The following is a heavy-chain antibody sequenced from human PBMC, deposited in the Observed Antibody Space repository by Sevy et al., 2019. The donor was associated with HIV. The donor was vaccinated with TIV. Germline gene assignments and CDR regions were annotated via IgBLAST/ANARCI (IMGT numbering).Heavy chain of an antibody. V-gene: IGHV1-58*01. J-gene: IGHJ4*02. D-gene: IGHD5-12*01. CDR3: AARDRDGYNWDY. Sequence: ASVKVSCKASGFTFTSSAVQWVRQARGQRLEWIGWIVVGSGNTNYAQKLQERVTITRDMSTSTAYMELSSLRSEDTAVYYCAARDRDGYNWDYWGQGTLVTVSS. CDR2: IVVGSGNT. CDR1: GFTFTSSA.